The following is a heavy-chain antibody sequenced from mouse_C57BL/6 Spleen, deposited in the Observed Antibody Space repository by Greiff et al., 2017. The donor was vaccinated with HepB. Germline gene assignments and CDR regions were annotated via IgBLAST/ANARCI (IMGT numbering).Heavy chain of an antibody. CDR3: ARVGWDAMDY. D-gene: IGHD2-2*01. J-gene: IGHJ4*01. CDR1: GYTFTSYT. Sequence: VQLQQSGADLARPGASVKMSCKASGYTFTSYTMHWVKQRPGQGLEWIGYINPSSGYTKYNQTFKDKATLTADKSSSTAYMQLSSLTSEDSAVYYCARVGWDAMDYWGQRTSVTVSS. CDR2: INPSSGYT. V-gene: IGHV1-4*01.